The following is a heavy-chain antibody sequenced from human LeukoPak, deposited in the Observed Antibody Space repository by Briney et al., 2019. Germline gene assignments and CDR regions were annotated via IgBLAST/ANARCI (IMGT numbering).Heavy chain of an antibody. V-gene: IGHV1-2*02. CDR2: INPNINAT. CDR3: ARERTPGSGYGVDY. J-gene: IGHJ4*02. Sequence: ASVKVSCKASGYTFTGYYIHRVRQAPGQGLEWMGWINPNINATNYAQKFQGRVTMTGDRSISTAYLELSRLRSDDTAVYYCARERTPGSGYGVDYWGQGTVVTVSS. CDR1: GYTFTGYY. D-gene: IGHD6-25*01.